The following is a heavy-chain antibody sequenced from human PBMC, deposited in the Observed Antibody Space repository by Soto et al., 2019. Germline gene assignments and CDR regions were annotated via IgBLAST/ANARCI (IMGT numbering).Heavy chain of an antibody. D-gene: IGHD5-18*01. CDR2: ISAYNGNT. CDR1: GYTITSYG. J-gene: IGHJ6*02. CDR3: ARVGYSYGDYYYGMDV. Sequence: KGSCKAAGYTITSYGVSWVRQAPGQGLEWMGWISAYNGNTNYAQKLESRVTMTTDTSTSTAYMELRSLRSDDTDVYYCARVGYSYGDYYYGMDVWGQGTTVTVSS. V-gene: IGHV1-18*04.